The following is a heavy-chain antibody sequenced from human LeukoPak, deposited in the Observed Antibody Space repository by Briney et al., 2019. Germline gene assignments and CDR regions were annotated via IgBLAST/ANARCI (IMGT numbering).Heavy chain of an antibody. J-gene: IGHJ6*03. Sequence: GGSLRLSCAASGFTVSSNDMSWVRQAPGKGLECISVICSGGSTDYADSVKGRLTISRDNSKNTLYLQMNTLRAEDTAVYYCAKGSDGYKFYKYHYMDVWGKGTTFTISS. V-gene: IGHV3-53*05. CDR2: ICSGGST. CDR3: AKGSDGYKFYKYHYMDV. CDR1: GFTVSSND. D-gene: IGHD5-24*01.